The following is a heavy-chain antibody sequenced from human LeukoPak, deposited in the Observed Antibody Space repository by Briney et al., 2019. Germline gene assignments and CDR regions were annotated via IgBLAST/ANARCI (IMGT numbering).Heavy chain of an antibody. CDR3: AREFASYYDFWSGSSWFDP. D-gene: IGHD3-3*01. J-gene: IGHJ5*02. V-gene: IGHV1-2*02. Sequence: ASVKVSCKASGYTFTGYYMHWVRQAPGQGLEWMGWINPNSGGTNYAQKFQGRVTMTRDTSISTAYMELSRLRSDDTAVYYCAREFASYYDFWSGSSWFDPWGQGTLVTVSS. CDR1: GYTFTGYY. CDR2: INPNSGGT.